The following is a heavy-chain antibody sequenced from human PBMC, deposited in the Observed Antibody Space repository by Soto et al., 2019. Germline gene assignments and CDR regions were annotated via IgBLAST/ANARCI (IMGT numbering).Heavy chain of an antibody. CDR3: ARGSYYDFWSGYYQGHAFDI. Sequence: LSLTCAVYGGSFSGYHWSWIRQPPGKGLEWIGEINHSGSTNYNPSLKSRVTISVDTSKNQFSLKLSSVTAADTAVYYCARGSYYDFWSGYYQGHAFDIWGQGTMVTVSS. D-gene: IGHD3-3*01. J-gene: IGHJ3*02. V-gene: IGHV4-34*01. CDR2: INHSGST. CDR1: GGSFSGYH.